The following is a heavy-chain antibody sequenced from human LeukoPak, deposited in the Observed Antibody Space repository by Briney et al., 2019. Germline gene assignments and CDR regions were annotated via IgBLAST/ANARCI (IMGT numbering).Heavy chain of an antibody. D-gene: IGHD3-10*01. Sequence: PGGSLRLSCIASGFTFGDYAMTWVRQAPGKGLEWVSYISSSGTIYYADSVKGRFTISRDNAKNSLYLQMNSLRAEDTAVYYCARDHLDTSAGTYYYYMDVWGKGTTVTISS. V-gene: IGHV3-69-1*02. CDR1: GFTFGDYA. CDR2: ISSSGTI. CDR3: ARDHLDTSAGTYYYYMDV. J-gene: IGHJ6*03.